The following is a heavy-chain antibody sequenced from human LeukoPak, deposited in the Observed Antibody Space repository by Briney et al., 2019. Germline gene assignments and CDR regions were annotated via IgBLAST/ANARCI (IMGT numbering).Heavy chain of an antibody. CDR2: ISEDGTSE. J-gene: IGHJ4*02. CDR1: HYTFSYYF. Sequence: PGGSLRLSCEGSHYTFSYYFMYWVRQAPGKELEWVAAISEDGTSEYYADSVKGRFTISRDNSKNTVYLQMNNLRAEDTAVYYCARATLDNWGQGTLVTVSS. V-gene: IGHV3-30*07. CDR3: ARATLDN.